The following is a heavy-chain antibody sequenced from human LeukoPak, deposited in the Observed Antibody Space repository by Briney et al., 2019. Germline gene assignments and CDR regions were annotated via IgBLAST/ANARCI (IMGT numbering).Heavy chain of an antibody. CDR2: ISYDGSNK. D-gene: IGHD3-16*02. CDR1: GFTFSSYA. Sequence: PGGSLRLSCAASGFTFSSYAMHWVRQAPGKGLEWVAVISYDGSNKYYADSVKGRFTISRDNSKNTLYLQMNSLRAEDTAVYYCAREGVVAAFDIWGQGTMVTVSS. J-gene: IGHJ3*02. V-gene: IGHV3-30*04. CDR3: AREGVVAAFDI.